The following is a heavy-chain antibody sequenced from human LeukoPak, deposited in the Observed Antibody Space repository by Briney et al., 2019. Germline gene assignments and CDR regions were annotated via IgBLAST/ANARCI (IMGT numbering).Heavy chain of an antibody. J-gene: IGHJ1*01. CDR1: GYSFNTYW. D-gene: IGHD1-26*01. CDR3: ASRGGKSYFHT. Sequence: GESLKISCKGSGYSFNTYWIAWVRQMTGKGLEVMGIVYPGDSDTRYSPSFQGQVTISVDKSISTAYLQWSSLKASDTAMYYCASRGGKSYFHTWGQGTLVTVSS. V-gene: IGHV5-51*01. CDR2: VYPGDSDT.